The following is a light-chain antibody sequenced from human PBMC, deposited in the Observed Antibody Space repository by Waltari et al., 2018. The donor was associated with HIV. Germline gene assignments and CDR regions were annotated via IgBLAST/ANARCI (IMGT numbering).Light chain of an antibody. CDR2: DVT. CDR3: SSYSGSNTLV. CDR1: SSDVGGYYY. Sequence: QSALTQPPSASGSSGPSVTIPCTGTSSDVGGYYYVPWYQPLPGRAPKLMIYDVTKRPSRVPDRFSGSKSGNTASLTVSGLQAEDEADYFCSSYSGSNTLVFGGGTKLTVL. J-gene: IGLJ2*01. V-gene: IGLV2-8*01.